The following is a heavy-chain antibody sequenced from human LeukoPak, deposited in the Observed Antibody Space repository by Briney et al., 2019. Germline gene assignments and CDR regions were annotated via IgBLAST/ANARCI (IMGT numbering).Heavy chain of an antibody. CDR2: IIPIFGTA. V-gene: IGHV1-69*06. Sequence: SVKVSCKASGGTFSSYAISWVRQAPGQGLEWMGGIIPIFGTANYAQKFQGRVTMTEDTSTDTAYMELSSLRSEDTAVYYCASLWLGGNWFDPWGQGTLVTVSS. CDR3: ASLWLGGNWFDP. CDR1: GGTFSSYA. D-gene: IGHD3-10*01. J-gene: IGHJ5*02.